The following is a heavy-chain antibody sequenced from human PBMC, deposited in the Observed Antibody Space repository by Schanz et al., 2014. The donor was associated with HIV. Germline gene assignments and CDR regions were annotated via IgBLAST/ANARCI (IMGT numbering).Heavy chain of an antibody. J-gene: IGHJ6*02. CDR1: GFTFSNYA. Sequence: EVQLLESGGGLVQPGRSLRLSCVASGFTFSNYAMSWVRQAPGKGLEWVSGISGNGGSTYHADSVKGRFTISRDNSKKTLYLQMNSLRAEDTAVYYCARGEAITYYYHYYGMDVWGQGTTVTVSS. V-gene: IGHV3-23*01. D-gene: IGHD1-20*01. CDR3: ARGEAITYYYHYYGMDV. CDR2: ISGNGGST.